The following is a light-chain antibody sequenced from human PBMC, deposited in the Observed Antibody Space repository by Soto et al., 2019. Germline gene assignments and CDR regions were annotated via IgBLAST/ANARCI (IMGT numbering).Light chain of an antibody. CDR1: QSVSSSY. CDR2: GAS. CDR3: QQYSDWPPIT. J-gene: IGKJ5*01. Sequence: EIVLAQSPGTLSLSQGERATLSCRASQSVSSSYLAWYQQKPGQAPRLLIYGASSRATGIPDRFSGSGSGTEFALTISSLQSEDFAIYYCQQYSDWPPITFGQGTLLEI. V-gene: IGKV3-20*01.